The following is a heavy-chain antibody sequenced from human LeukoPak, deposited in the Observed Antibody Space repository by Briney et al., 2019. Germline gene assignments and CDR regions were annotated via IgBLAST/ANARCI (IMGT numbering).Heavy chain of an antibody. CDR2: ICPDGTGI. CDR1: GFIFSLYC. Sequence: GGSLRLSCAASGFIFSLYCMHWVRQAPGKGPMWVSRICPDGTGISYADSVKARFTTSRDNAKNTVYLQMNGVREEDTAVYYCVRDFRSADYWGQGTLVTVSS. J-gene: IGHJ4*02. CDR3: VRDFRSADY. V-gene: IGHV3-74*01.